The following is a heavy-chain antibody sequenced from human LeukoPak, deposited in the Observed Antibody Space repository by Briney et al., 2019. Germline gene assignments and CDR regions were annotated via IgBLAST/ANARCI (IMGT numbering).Heavy chain of an antibody. D-gene: IGHD5-24*01. CDR1: GGSSSDYY. Sequence: PSETLSLTRTVYGGSSSDYYWTWIRQPPRKGLEWIGEISHVGITNYRPSVQRRIKISIDPSNNQVSLKLTSLTAAGTALYYCARFEYGYSADYWGQGTLVAVSS. J-gene: IGHJ4*02. CDR3: ARFEYGYSADY. CDR2: ISHVGIT. V-gene: IGHV4-34*01.